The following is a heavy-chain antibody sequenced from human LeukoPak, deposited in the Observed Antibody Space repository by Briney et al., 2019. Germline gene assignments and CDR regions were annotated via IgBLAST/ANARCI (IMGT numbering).Heavy chain of an antibody. Sequence: PGGSLRLSCAASGFTLSSYGLSLVRPAPGKGAGGVANINQYGSEKYYVDPVKGRFTISRDNAKNSLYLQMNSLRAEDTAVYYCATRGYSYGFDYWGQGALVTVSS. CDR3: ATRGYSYGFDY. D-gene: IGHD5-18*01. V-gene: IGHV3-7*02. CDR2: INQYGSEK. CDR1: GFTLSSYG. J-gene: IGHJ4*02.